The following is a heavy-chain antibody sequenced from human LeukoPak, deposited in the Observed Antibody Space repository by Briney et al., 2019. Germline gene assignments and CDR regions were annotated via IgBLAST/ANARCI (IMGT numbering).Heavy chain of an antibody. V-gene: IGHV3-33*01. J-gene: IGHJ4*01. CDR2: IWHDGTNK. Sequence: GGSLRLSCAASGFTFSNYGMHCVRQAPGKGLDSVAVIWHDGTNKYYADSVKGRFTISRDNSKNTLYLQMNSLRAEDTAVYYCTRDVGHSALANWGQGVLVTVSS. CDR1: GFTFSNYG. D-gene: IGHD5-18*01. CDR3: TRDVGHSALAN.